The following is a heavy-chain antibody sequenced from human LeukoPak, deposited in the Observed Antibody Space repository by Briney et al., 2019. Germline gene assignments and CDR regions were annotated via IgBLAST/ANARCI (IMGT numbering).Heavy chain of an antibody. CDR1: GGSISSYY. D-gene: IGHD4-23*01. CDR3: ARGSYGGNDY. CDR2: IYYSGST. Sequence: PSETLSLTCTVSGGSISSYYWSWIRQPPGKGLEWIGYIYYSGSTNYNPSLKCRVTISVDTSKNQFSLKLSSATAADTAVYYCARGSYGGNDYWGQGTLVTVSS. V-gene: IGHV4-59*01. J-gene: IGHJ4*02.